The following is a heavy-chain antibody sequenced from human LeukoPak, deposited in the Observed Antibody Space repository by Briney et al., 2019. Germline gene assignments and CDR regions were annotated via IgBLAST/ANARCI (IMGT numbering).Heavy chain of an antibody. CDR1: GGTFSSYA. CDR2: IIPIFGTA. Sequence: AASVKVSCKASGGTFSSYAISWVRQAPGQGLEWMGGIIPIFGTANYAQKFQGRVTITADESTSTAYMELSSLRSEDTAVYYCAREHFSIQPYCMDVWGKGTTVTVSS. V-gene: IGHV1-69*13. D-gene: IGHD5-18*01. CDR3: AREHFSIQPYCMDV. J-gene: IGHJ6*04.